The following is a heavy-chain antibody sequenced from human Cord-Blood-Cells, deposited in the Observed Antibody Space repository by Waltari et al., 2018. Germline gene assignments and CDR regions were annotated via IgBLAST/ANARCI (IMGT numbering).Heavy chain of an antibody. CDR2: INHSGST. J-gene: IGHJ3*02. CDR1: GGSFSGYY. V-gene: IGHV4-34*01. Sequence: QVQLQQWGAGLLKPSETLSLTCAVYGGSFSGYYWSWIRQPPGKGREWIGEINHSGSTNYNPSLMRRVTRSVDTSKNQFSLKLSSVTAADTAVYYCARVVASGKDAFDIWGQGTMVTVSS. D-gene: IGHD3-10*01. CDR3: ARVVASGKDAFDI.